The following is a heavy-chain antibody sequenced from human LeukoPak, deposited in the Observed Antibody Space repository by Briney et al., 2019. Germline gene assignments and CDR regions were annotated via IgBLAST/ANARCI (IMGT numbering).Heavy chain of an antibody. J-gene: IGHJ4*02. CDR2: FDPEDGET. CDR1: GYTLTELS. Sequence: ASVKVSCKVSGYTLTELSMHWVRQAPGKGLEWMGGFDPEDGETICAQKFQGRVTMTEDTSTDTAYMELSSLRSEDTAVCYCATWRVAVAGRMNFDYWGQGTLVTVSS. V-gene: IGHV1-24*01. D-gene: IGHD6-19*01. CDR3: ATWRVAVAGRMNFDY.